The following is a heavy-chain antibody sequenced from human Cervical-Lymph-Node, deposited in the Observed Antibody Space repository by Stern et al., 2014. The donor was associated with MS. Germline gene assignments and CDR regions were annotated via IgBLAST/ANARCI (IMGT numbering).Heavy chain of an antibody. Sequence: QVQLVQSGAEVKKPGSSVKVSCKGSGDTFRNYAINWVRQAPGQGLERMGNLIPIFGTPESAQKFQGRVTFTADESTSTAYMELSGLTSEDTATYYCATDRLAGYSDGTLDSWGQETLVTVSS. CDR1: GDTFRNYA. CDR2: LIPIFGTP. D-gene: IGHD5-18*01. V-gene: IGHV1-69*18. J-gene: IGHJ4*02. CDR3: ATDRLAGYSDGTLDS.